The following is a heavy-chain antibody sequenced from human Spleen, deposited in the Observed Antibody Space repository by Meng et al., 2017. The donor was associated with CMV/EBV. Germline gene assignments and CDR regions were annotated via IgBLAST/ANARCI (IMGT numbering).Heavy chain of an antibody. V-gene: IGHV3-30-3*01. D-gene: IGHD5-12*01. Sequence: GGSLRLSCAASGFTVNDNYMTWVRQAPGKGLEWVAVISYDGSNKYYADSVKGRFTISRDNSKNTLYLQMNSLRAEDTAVYYCARDGYQYYFDYWGQGTLVTVSS. CDR1: GFTVNDNY. CDR2: ISYDGSNK. CDR3: ARDGYQYYFDY. J-gene: IGHJ4*02.